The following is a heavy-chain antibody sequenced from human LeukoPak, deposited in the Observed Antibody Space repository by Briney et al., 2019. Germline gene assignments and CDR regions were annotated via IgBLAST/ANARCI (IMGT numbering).Heavy chain of an antibody. CDR3: ARLTSSYYMDV. V-gene: IGHV4-61*02. CDR1: GGSISSGSYY. D-gene: IGHD2-2*01. Sequence: KSSETLSLTCTVSGGSISSGSYYWSWIRQPAGKGLEWIGRIYTSGSTNYNPSLKSRVTISVDTSKNQFSLKLSSVTAADTAVYYCARLTSSYYMDVWGKGTTVIVS. CDR2: IYTSGST. J-gene: IGHJ6*03.